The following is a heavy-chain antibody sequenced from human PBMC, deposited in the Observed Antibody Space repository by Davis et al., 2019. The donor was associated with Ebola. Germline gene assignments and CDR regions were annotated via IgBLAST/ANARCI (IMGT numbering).Heavy chain of an antibody. V-gene: IGHV3-11*01. CDR3: AREGYMGGMDV. J-gene: IGHJ6*02. D-gene: IGHD5-24*01. CDR1: GFTFSDYY. Sequence: GESLKISCAASGFTFSDYYMSWIRQAPGKGLEWVSYISSSGSTIYYADSVKGRFTISRDNAKNSLYLQMNSLRAEDTAVYYCAREGYMGGMDVWGQGTTVTVSS. CDR2: ISSSGSTI.